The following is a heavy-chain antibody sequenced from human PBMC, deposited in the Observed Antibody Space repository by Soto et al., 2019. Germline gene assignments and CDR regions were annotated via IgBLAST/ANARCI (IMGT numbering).Heavy chain of an antibody. Sequence: PSEALSLTCPVSGCSISSFYWSWIRQPPGKGLEWIGFIYYSGSTKYNPSLKTRVTISVDTSKNQFSLKLSSVTAADTAVYYCARGQSSSSWYPTWGQGTLVTVSS. J-gene: IGHJ5*02. D-gene: IGHD6-13*01. CDR3: ARGQSSSSWYPT. CDR2: IYYSGST. V-gene: IGHV4-59*01. CDR1: GCSISSFY.